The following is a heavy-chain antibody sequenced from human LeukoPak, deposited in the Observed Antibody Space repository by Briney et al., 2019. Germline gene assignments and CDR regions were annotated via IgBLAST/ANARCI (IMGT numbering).Heavy chain of an antibody. CDR3: ARDLGYCSSTTCYFDY. CDR2: IWYDGSNQ. J-gene: IGHJ4*02. D-gene: IGHD2-2*01. Sequence: GGSLRLSCAASGFTFSTYAMHWVRQAPGKGLEWVAVIWYDGSNQYYADSVKGRFTISRDNSKNTLSLQMNGLRAEDTAVYYCARDLGYCSSTTCYFDYWGQGTLVTVSS. CDR1: GFTFSTYA. V-gene: IGHV3-33*01.